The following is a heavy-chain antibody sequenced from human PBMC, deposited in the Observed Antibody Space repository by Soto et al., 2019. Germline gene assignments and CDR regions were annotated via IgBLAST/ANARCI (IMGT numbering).Heavy chain of an antibody. CDR3: ANQYSGSDSFDY. D-gene: IGHD1-26*01. CDR1: GFTFSSYG. J-gene: IGHJ4*02. Sequence: QVQLVESGGGVVQPGRSLRLSCAASGFTFSSYGMHWVRQAPGKGLEWVAVISYDGSNKYYADSVKGRFTISRDNSKNTLSLQMNSLRAEDTAVYYCANQYSGSDSFDYWGQGTLVTVSS. CDR2: ISYDGSNK. V-gene: IGHV3-30*18.